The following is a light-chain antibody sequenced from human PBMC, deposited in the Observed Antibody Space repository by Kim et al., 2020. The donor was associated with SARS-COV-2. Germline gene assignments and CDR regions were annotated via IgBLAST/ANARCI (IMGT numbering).Light chain of an antibody. CDR1: SSDIGGYNH. CDR3: SSYGGNNNWV. Sequence: GQSVTISCTGTSSDIGGYNHVSWYHQHPGKAPKLMIYEVSKWPSGVPDRFSGSKSGNTASLTVSGLQADDEANYYCSSYGGNNNWVFGGGTQLTVL. CDR2: EVS. J-gene: IGLJ3*02. V-gene: IGLV2-8*01.